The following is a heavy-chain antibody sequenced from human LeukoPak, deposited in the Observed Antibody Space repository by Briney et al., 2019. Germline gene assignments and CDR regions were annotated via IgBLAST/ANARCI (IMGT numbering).Heavy chain of an antibody. CDR1: GFTFSGYS. J-gene: IGHJ4*02. V-gene: IGHV3-21*01. CDR2: FGTRSTSI. CDR3: AREVSEGFDF. D-gene: IGHD3-22*01. Sequence: GGSLRLSRTASGFTFSGYSMNWIRQAPGKGLEWVSSFGTRSTSIYHAGSVKGRFAISRDNAKNSLYLQMNSLRAEGTALYYCAREVSEGFDFWGQGTLVTVSS.